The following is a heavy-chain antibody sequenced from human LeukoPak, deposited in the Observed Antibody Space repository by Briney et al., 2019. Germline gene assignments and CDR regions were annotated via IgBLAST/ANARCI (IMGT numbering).Heavy chain of an antibody. V-gene: IGHV4-38-2*01. CDR3: ARGGDYGSGSYYVDGFDP. D-gene: IGHD3-10*01. Sequence: SETLSLTCAVSGYSISSGYYWGWIRQPPGKGLEWIGSIYHSGSTYYNPSLKSRVTISVDTSKNQFSLKLSSVTAADTAVYYCARGGDYGSGSYYVDGFDPWGQGTQVTVSS. CDR2: IYHSGST. J-gene: IGHJ5*02. CDR1: GYSISSGYY.